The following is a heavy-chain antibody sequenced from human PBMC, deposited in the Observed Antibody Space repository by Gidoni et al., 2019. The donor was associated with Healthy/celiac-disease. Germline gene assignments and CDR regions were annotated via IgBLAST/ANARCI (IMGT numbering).Heavy chain of an antibody. V-gene: IGHV4-39*01. CDR2: IYYSGST. J-gene: IGHJ4*02. CDR3: ARGGTTVTREEFVY. D-gene: IGHD4-17*01. Sequence: QLQLQESGPGLVKPSETLSLTCTVSGGSISSSSYYWGWIRQPPGKGLEWIGSIYYSGSTYYNPSLKSRVTISVDTSKNQFSLKLSSVTAADTAVYYCARGGTTVTREEFVYWGQGTLVTVSS. CDR1: GGSISSSSYY.